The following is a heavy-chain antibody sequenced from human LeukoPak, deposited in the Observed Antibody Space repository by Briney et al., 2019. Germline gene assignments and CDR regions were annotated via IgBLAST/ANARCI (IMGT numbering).Heavy chain of an antibody. J-gene: IGHJ4*02. Sequence: KPGGSLRLSCAASGFIFSTYSMNWVRQAPGKGLEWVSSISSSTSYIYYADSGKGRFTIYRDNSKNTLYLQMNTLRAEDTAVYYCAKDLVIGLIAAVGPFDSWGQGTLVTVSS. CDR2: ISSSTSYI. V-gene: IGHV3-21*04. D-gene: IGHD6-13*01. CDR1: GFIFSTYS. CDR3: AKDLVIGLIAAVGPFDS.